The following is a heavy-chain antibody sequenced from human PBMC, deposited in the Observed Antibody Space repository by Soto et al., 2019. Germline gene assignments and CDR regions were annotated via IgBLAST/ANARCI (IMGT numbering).Heavy chain of an antibody. CDR3: ARMPPGWYFDL. CDR1: GFSLSNARMG. V-gene: IGHV2-26*01. J-gene: IGHJ2*01. CDR2: IFSNDEK. Sequence: SGPTLVEPTETLTLTCTFSGFSLSNARMGVSWIRQPPGKALEWLAHIFSNDEKSYSTSLKSRLTISKDTSKSQVVLTMTNMDPVDTATYYCARMPPGWYFDLWGRGTLVTVSS.